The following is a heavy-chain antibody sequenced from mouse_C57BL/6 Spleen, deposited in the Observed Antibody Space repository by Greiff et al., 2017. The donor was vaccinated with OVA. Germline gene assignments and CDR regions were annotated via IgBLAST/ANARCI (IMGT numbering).Heavy chain of an antibody. CDR2: IDPSDSYT. V-gene: IGHV1-69*01. J-gene: IGHJ2*01. D-gene: IGHD2-2*01. Sequence: VQLQQPGAELVMPGASVKLSCKASGYTFTSYWMHWVKQRPGQGLEWIGEIDPSDSYTNYNQKFKGKSTLTVDKSSSTAYMQLSSLTSEDSAVYYCARGEAMVTTRFDYWGQGTTLTVSS. CDR1: GYTFTSYW. CDR3: ARGEAMVTTRFDY.